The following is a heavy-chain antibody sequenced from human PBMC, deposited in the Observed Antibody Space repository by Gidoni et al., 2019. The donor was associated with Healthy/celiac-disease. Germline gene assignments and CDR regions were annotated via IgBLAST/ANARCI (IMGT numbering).Heavy chain of an antibody. CDR1: GGSFSGYY. CDR2: INHSGST. CDR3: ARGRARKVPTARPRNIPFDY. V-gene: IGHV4-34*01. D-gene: IGHD6-6*01. Sequence: QVQLQQWGAGLLKPSETLSLTCAVYGGSFSGYYWSWIRQPPGKGLEWIGEINHSGSTNYNPALKSRVTISVDTSKNQFSLKLSSVTAADTAVYYCARGRARKVPTARPRNIPFDYWGQGTLVTVSS. J-gene: IGHJ4*02.